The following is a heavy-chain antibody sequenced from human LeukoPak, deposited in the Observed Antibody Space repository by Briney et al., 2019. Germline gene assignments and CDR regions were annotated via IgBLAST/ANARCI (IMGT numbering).Heavy chain of an antibody. J-gene: IGHJ4*02. V-gene: IGHV1-69*05. CDR2: IIPIFGTA. CDR3: ARAGGNYDFWSGYYLDY. D-gene: IGHD3-3*01. Sequence: SVKVSCKASGGTFSSYAISWVRQAPGQGLEWMGRIIPIFGTANYAQKFQGRVTITTDESTSTAYMELSSLRSEDTVVYYCARAGGNYDFWSGYYLDYWGQGTLVTVSS. CDR1: GGTFSSYA.